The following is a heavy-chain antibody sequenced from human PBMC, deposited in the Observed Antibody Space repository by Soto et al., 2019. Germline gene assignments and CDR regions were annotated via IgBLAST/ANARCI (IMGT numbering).Heavy chain of an antibody. Sequence: EVQLLESGGGLVQPGGSLRLSCAASGFTFSSYAMSWVRQAPGKGLEWVSAIRYSGDTTYYTDSVKGRFTISRDTSQNTLSLQMNSLRAEDTAVYYCAKPSGIASTVTTYWYFDLWGRGTLITVSS. CDR1: GFTFSSYA. CDR2: IRYSGDTT. V-gene: IGHV3-23*01. CDR3: AKPSGIASTVTTYWYFDL. D-gene: IGHD4-17*01. J-gene: IGHJ2*01.